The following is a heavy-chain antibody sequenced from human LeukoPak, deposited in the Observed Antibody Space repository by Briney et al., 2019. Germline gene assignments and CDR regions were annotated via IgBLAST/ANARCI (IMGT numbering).Heavy chain of an antibody. CDR2: ISDSGDST. D-gene: IGHD3-10*01. CDR1: GFTFSSYA. CDR3: AGIGSAFDY. J-gene: IGHJ4*02. V-gene: IGHV3-23*01. Sequence: PGGSLRLSCAASGFTFSSYAMSWVRQAPGKGLEWVSAISDSGDSTYYADSVKGRFTISRDNSKNTLYLQMNSLRAEDTAVYYCAGIGSAFDYWGQGTLVTVSS.